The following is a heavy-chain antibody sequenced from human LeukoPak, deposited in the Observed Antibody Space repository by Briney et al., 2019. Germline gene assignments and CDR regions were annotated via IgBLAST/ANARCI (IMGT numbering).Heavy chain of an antibody. CDR1: GGTFSSYA. D-gene: IGHD5-18*01. J-gene: IGHJ4*02. Sequence: ASVKVSCKASGGTFSSYAISWVRQAPGQGLEWMGGIIPIFGTANYAQKFQGRVTITTDESTSTAYMELSSLRSEDTAVYYCARGNSGYSYGYGIRYYFDSWGQGTLVTVPS. CDR3: ARGNSGYSYGYGIRYYFDS. CDR2: IIPIFGTA. V-gene: IGHV1-69*05.